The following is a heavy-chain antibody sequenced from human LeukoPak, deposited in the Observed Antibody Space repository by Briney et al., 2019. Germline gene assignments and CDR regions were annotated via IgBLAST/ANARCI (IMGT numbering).Heavy chain of an antibody. CDR3: AKDWRNGYSSDWYSEGYFPH. D-gene: IGHD6-13*01. V-gene: IGHV3-23*01. CDR1: GFTFSNYS. Sequence: GGSLRLSCAASGFTFSNYSMSWVRQAPGKGLEWVSGISNSGHSSYHADSVKGRFTTTRDNSQHTLYLQMNSLRVEDTALYYCAKDWRNGYSSDWYSEGYFPHWGQGTLVTVSS. J-gene: IGHJ1*01. CDR2: ISNSGHSS.